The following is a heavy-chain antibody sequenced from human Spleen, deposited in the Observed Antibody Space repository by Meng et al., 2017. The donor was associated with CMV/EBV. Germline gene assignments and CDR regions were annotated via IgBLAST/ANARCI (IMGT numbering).Heavy chain of an antibody. D-gene: IGHD3-3*01. CDR3: ARGRHPIHDFWSGYYQT. V-gene: IGHV4-34*01. Sequence: YDGSFSDYYWSWIRQPAGKGLEWIGEINHSGSTKYNPSLKSRVTISVDTSKKQFPLKVSSVTAADTAVYYCARGRHPIHDFWSGYYQTWGQGTLVTVSS. J-gene: IGHJ5*02. CDR2: INHSGST. CDR1: DGSFSDYY.